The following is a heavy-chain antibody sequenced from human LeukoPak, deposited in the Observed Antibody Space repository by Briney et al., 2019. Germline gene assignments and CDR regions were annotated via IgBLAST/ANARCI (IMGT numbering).Heavy chain of an antibody. D-gene: IGHD4-17*01. CDR3: ARGDYGDYWNYYYMDV. Sequence: PGGSLRLSCAASGFTFSSYSMNWVRQAPGKGLEWVSSISSSSSYIYYADSVKGRFTISRDNAKNSLYLQMNSLRAEDTAVYSCARGDYGDYWNYYYMDVWGKGTTVTVSS. CDR2: ISSSSSYI. V-gene: IGHV3-21*01. CDR1: GFTFSSYS. J-gene: IGHJ6*03.